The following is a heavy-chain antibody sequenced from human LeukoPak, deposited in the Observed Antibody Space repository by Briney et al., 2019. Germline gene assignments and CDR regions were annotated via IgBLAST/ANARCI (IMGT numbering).Heavy chain of an antibody. CDR2: VYTSGST. Sequence: SETLSLTCTVSGGSISSYYWSWIRQPAGKGLEWIGRVYTSGSTNYNASLKSRVSMSVDTSKNQFSRKLSSVTAADTAVFYCARENSGSYREFDYWGQGTLVTVSS. D-gene: IGHD1-26*01. V-gene: IGHV4-4*07. CDR3: ARENSGSYREFDY. J-gene: IGHJ4*02. CDR1: GGSISSYY.